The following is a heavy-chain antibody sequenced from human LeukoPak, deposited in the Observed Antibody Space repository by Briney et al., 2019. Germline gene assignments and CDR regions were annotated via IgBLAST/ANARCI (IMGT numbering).Heavy chain of an antibody. CDR1: GFTFRSYE. Sequence: GGSLRLSCAASGFTFRSYEMNWVRQAPGKGLEWLSYISSSGSSIYYADSVKGRFTISRDNAKNSLYLQMNSLRAEDTAVYFCARIVRGIVMPQNAFDIWGQGTMVTVSS. V-gene: IGHV3-48*03. J-gene: IGHJ3*02. D-gene: IGHD3-22*01. CDR2: ISSSGSSI. CDR3: ARIVRGIVMPQNAFDI.